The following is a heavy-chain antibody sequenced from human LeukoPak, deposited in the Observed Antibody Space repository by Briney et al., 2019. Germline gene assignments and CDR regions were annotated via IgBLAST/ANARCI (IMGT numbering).Heavy chain of an antibody. CDR3: ARGIGYCNNGVCIDYYYYGMDV. CDR2: ISGSGRNT. Sequence: GGSLRLSCAAPGFRFNSYAMEWVRQAPGKGLEWVSAISGSGRNTHYADSVKGRFTISRDNSRNTQFLQMNSLRAEDTAVYYCARGIGYCNNGVCIDYYYYGMDVWGQGTTVTVSS. D-gene: IGHD2-8*01. V-gene: IGHV3-23*01. J-gene: IGHJ6*01. CDR1: GFRFNSYA.